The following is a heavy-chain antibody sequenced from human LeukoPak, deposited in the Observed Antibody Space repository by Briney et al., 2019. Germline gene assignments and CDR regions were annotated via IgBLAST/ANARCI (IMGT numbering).Heavy chain of an antibody. CDR3: ARHSGVRGIPYFDY. Sequence: SETLSLTCAVSGGSISSRSYYWGWIRQPPGKGLEWIGSIYYSGSTYYNPSLKSRVSISVDTSKNQFSLKLSSVTAADTAVYYCARHSGVRGIPYFDYWGQGTLVTVSS. CDR1: GGSISSRSYY. J-gene: IGHJ4*02. CDR2: IYYSGST. D-gene: IGHD3-10*01. V-gene: IGHV4-39*01.